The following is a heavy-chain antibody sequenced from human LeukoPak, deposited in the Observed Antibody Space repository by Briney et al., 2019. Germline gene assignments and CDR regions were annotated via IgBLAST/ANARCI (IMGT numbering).Heavy chain of an antibody. V-gene: IGHV4-31*03. CDR1: GGSISSGGYY. CDR3: ARALYYSSGYFFFDY. J-gene: IGHJ4*02. CDR2: IFYSGST. Sequence: SETLSLTCTVSGGSISSGGYYWSWIRQHPWKGLEWIGYIFYSGSTHYNPSLKSRVTISVDPSKNQFSLKLSSVTAADTAVYYCARALYYSSGYFFFDYWGQGILVTVSS. D-gene: IGHD3-22*01.